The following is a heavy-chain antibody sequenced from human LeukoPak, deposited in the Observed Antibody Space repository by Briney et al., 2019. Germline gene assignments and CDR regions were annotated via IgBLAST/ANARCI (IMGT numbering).Heavy chain of an antibody. J-gene: IGHJ4*02. Sequence: WMGRIIPILGIANYAQKFQGRVTITADKSTSTAYMELSSLRSEDTAVYYCASNYYGDYDYWGQGTLVTVSS. CDR3: ASNYYGDYDY. V-gene: IGHV1-69*02. D-gene: IGHD4-17*01. CDR2: IIPILGIA.